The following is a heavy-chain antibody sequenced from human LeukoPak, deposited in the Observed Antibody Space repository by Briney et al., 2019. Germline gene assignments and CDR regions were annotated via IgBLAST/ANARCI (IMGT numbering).Heavy chain of an antibody. J-gene: IGHJ4*02. V-gene: IGHV4-39*07. CDR1: GGSISSSSYY. CDR2: IYYSGST. CDR3: ARWGYGGNSGFDY. Sequence: PSETLSLTCTVSGGSISSSSYYWGWIRQPPGKGLEWIGSIYYSGSTYYNPSLKSRVTISVDTSKNQLSLKLSSVTAADTAVYYCARWGYGGNSGFDYWGQGTLVTVSS. D-gene: IGHD4-23*01.